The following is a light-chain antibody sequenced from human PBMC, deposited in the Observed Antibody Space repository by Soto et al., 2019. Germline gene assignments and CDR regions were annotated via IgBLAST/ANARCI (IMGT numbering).Light chain of an antibody. V-gene: IGLV2-14*01. Sequence: ALTQPASVSGSPGQSITISCTGTSSDVGGYNYVSWYQQHPGKAPKLMIYEVSDRPSGVSNRFSGSKSGNTASLTISGLQAEDEADYYCSSYTSSSTLVFGTGTKVTVL. J-gene: IGLJ1*01. CDR2: EVS. CDR1: SSDVGGYNY. CDR3: SSYTSSSTLV.